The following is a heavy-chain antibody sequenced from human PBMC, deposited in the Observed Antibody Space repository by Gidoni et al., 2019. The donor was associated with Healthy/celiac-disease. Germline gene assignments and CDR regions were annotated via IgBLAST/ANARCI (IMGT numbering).Heavy chain of an antibody. J-gene: IGHJ4*02. CDR3: ARNGDYAYRVIDY. V-gene: IGHV4-39*01. D-gene: IGHD4-17*01. CDR2: IYYSGST. CDR1: GGSISSSSYY. Sequence: QLQLQESGPGLVTPSETLSLTCTVSGGSISSSSYYWGWISQPPGKGLEWIGSIYYSGSTYYNPSLKSRVTISVDTSKNQFSLKLSSVTAADTAVYYCARNGDYAYRVIDYWGQGTLVTVSS.